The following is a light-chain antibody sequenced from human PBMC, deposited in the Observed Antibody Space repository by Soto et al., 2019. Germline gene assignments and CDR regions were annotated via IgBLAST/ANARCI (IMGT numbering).Light chain of an antibody. CDR3: QQYGSLIT. Sequence: NVLRQSPGTVSSSQGERATLSCRASQSVSSNYLACDQQKPGQAPRLLIYGASTRATGIPDRFSGSGSGTDFTLTISRLEPEDFAVYYCQQYGSLITFGQGTRLEIK. CDR1: QSVSSNY. J-gene: IGKJ5*01. CDR2: GAS. V-gene: IGKV3-20*01.